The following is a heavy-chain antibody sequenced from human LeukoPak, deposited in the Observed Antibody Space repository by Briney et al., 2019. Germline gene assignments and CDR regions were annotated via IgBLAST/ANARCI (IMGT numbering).Heavy chain of an antibody. CDR2: IYYSGST. Sequence: PSETLSLTCTVSGGSTSSSSYYWGWIRQPPGKGLEWIGSIYYSGSTYYNPSLKSRVTISVDTSKNQFSLKLSSVTAADTAVYYCARGSPPVVVVTDAYFDYWGQGTLVTVSS. CDR1: GGSTSSSSYY. D-gene: IGHD2-21*02. CDR3: ARGSPPVVVVTDAYFDY. J-gene: IGHJ4*02. V-gene: IGHV4-39*07.